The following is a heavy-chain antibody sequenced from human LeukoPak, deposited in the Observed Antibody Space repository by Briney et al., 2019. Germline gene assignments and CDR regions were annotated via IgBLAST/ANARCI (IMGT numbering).Heavy chain of an antibody. Sequence: GGSPKLSFAAPGFTFSGPAIHWVRQSSGKRLEWVGQIDKKDKGYATATAYAASVKGRFTISRDDSINTAYLQMKSLKTEDTALYYCTRDSGTYNWFDPWGQGTLVTVSS. CDR3: TRDSGTYNWFDP. J-gene: IGHJ5*02. V-gene: IGHV3-73*01. CDR1: GFTFSGPA. CDR2: IDKKDKGYATAT. D-gene: IGHD1-26*01.